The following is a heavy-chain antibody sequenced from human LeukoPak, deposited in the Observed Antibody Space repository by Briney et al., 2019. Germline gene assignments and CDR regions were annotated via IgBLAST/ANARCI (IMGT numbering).Heavy chain of an antibody. CDR3: ARGRIALFDY. V-gene: IGHV4-59*12. CDR2: IYYSGTT. Sequence: PSETLSLTCTVSGGSISSYYWSWIRQPPGKGLEWIGYIYYSGTTYYNPSLKSRVTISLDTSKNQFSLKLNSVTAADTAVYYCARGRIALFDYWGQGTLVTVSS. CDR1: GGSISSYY. D-gene: IGHD6-13*01. J-gene: IGHJ4*02.